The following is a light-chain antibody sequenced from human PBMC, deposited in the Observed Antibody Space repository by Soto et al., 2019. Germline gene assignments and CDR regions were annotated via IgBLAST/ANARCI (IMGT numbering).Light chain of an antibody. CDR3: QQGSSWANT. CDR1: QSVSNF. Sequence: EIVLTQSPATLSLSPGERATLSCRASQSVSNFLAWYLQRPGQAPRLLIFDASKRAGGVPARFSGSGSGTDLTLTIRILEPEDFEVYYLQQGSSWANTFGQGTRLEIK. V-gene: IGKV3-11*01. CDR2: DAS. J-gene: IGKJ5*01.